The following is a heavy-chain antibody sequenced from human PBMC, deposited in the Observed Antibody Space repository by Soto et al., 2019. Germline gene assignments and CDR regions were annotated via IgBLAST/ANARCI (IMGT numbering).Heavy chain of an antibody. V-gene: IGHV3-48*01. D-gene: IGHD2-21*01. CDR3: VRDHMWAFDI. J-gene: IGHJ3*02. CDR2: ITDTSRAI. Sequence: PGGSLRLSCAASGFTFNAYSMNWVRQAPGKWLEWIAFITDTSRAIYYADSVKGRFTISRDNVKNSLYLHMNSLRAEDTAVYYCVRDHMWAFDIWGRGTMVTVSS. CDR1: GFTFNAYS.